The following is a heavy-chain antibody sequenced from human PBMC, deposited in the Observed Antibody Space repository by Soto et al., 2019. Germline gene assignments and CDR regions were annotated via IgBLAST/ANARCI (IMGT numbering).Heavy chain of an antibody. D-gene: IGHD7-27*01. CDR2: ISTSVTSK. V-gene: IGHV3-23*01. CDR3: AKVPNWGSHYYFDF. Sequence: EVQLLESGGGLVQPGGSLRLSCAASGFTFSSYAMSWVRQAPGKGLEWVSSISTSVTSKYYADSVKGRFTVSRDNSRNTLYLQMNSLRAEDTAVYCCAKVPNWGSHYYFDFWGQGTLVTVSS. CDR1: GFTFSSYA. J-gene: IGHJ4*02.